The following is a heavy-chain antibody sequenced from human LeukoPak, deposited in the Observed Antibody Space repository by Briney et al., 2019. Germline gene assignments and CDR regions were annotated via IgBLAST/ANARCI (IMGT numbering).Heavy chain of an antibody. CDR1: GGSFSGYY. CDR2: INHSGST. D-gene: IGHD6-13*01. Sequence: SETLSLTCAVYGGSFSGYYWSWIRQPPGKGLEWIGEINHSGSTNHNPSLKSRVTISVDTSKNQFSLKLSSVTAADTAVYYCARRGFSSWSVYYYYHYYMDVWGKGTTVTISS. V-gene: IGHV4-34*01. J-gene: IGHJ6*03. CDR3: ARRGFSSWSVYYYYHYYMDV.